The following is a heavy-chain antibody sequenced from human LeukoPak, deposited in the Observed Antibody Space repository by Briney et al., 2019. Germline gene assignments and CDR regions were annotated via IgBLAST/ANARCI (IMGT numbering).Heavy chain of an antibody. CDR1: GGSISSGDYY. CDR2: IYYSGST. CDR3: ARHVDGRSWFDP. J-gene: IGHJ5*02. V-gene: IGHV4-30-4*01. D-gene: IGHD5-12*01. Sequence: SETLSLTCTVSGGSISSGDYYWSWIRQPPGEGLEWIGYIYYSGSTYYNPSLKSRVTISVDTSKNQFSLKLSSVTAADTAVYYCARHVDGRSWFDPWGQGTLVTVSS.